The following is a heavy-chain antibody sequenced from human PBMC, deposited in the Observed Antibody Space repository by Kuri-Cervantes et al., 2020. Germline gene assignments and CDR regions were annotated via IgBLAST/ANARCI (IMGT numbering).Heavy chain of an antibody. J-gene: IGHJ4*02. CDR2: ITPFNGNT. V-gene: IGHV1-45*02. CDR3: ARGGGPTDGDPDY. D-gene: IGHD4-17*01. Sequence: SVKVSCKASGGIFNKFSLRWVRQAPGQALEWMGWITPFNGNTNYAQKFQDRVTITRDRSMSTAYMELRSLRSDDTAVYYCARGGGPTDGDPDYWGQGTLVTVSS. CDR1: GGIFNKFS.